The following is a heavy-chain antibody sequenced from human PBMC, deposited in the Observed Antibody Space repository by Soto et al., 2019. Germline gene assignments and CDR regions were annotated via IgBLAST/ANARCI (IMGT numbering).Heavy chain of an antibody. J-gene: IGHJ4*02. Sequence: EVQLVESGGGLVQPGRSLRLSCAASGFTFDDYAMHWVRQAPGKGLEWVSGISWNSGSIGYADSVKGRFTISRDNAKNPLYLQMNSLRAEDTALYYCAKDEEYDFWSGYQKNWGQGTLVTVSS. V-gene: IGHV3-9*01. CDR2: ISWNSGSI. CDR1: GFTFDDYA. D-gene: IGHD3-3*01. CDR3: AKDEEYDFWSGYQKN.